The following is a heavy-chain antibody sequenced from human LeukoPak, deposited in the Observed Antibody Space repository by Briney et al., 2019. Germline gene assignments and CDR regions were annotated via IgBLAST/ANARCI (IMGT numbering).Heavy chain of an antibody. Sequence: GESLKISCKGSGYSFTSYWIGWVRQMPGKGLEWMGIIHPGDSDTRYSPSFQGQGTISVDKSISTAYLQWSSLKASDSAMYYCARGQASSGYSGYDYFDYWGQGTLVTVSS. J-gene: IGHJ4*02. V-gene: IGHV5-51*01. D-gene: IGHD5-12*01. CDR3: ARGQASSGYSGYDYFDY. CDR2: IHPGDSDT. CDR1: GYSFTSYW.